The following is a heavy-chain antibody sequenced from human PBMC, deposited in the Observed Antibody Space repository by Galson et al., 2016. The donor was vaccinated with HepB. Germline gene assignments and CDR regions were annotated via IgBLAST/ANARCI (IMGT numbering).Heavy chain of an antibody. D-gene: IGHD1-26*01. CDR3: VQGSTAPAV. J-gene: IGHJ6*04. Sequence: SLRLSCAASGFTFSNYGMTWVRQAPGKGLEVVSSISRSGDSTDYADSVKGRFTISRDNSKNTLSLQMNNLRADDAAVYYCVQGSTAPAVWGKGTTVTVSS. CDR2: ISRSGDST. V-gene: IGHV3-23*01. CDR1: GFTFSNYG.